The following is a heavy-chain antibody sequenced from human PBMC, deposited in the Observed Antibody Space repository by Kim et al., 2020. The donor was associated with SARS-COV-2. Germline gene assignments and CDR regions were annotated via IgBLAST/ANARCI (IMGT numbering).Heavy chain of an antibody. D-gene: IGHD1-26*01. CDR3: AKPCYIGSYRFDY. Sequence: YSDPLKGRFTISRDNSKNTLFLRMNSLRAEDTAVYYCAKPCYIGSYRFDYWGQGTLVTVSS. J-gene: IGHJ4*02. V-gene: IGHV3-23*01.